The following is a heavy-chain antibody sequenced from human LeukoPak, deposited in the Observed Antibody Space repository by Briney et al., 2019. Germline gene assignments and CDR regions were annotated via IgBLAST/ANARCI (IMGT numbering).Heavy chain of an antibody. CDR3: ASPTADY. J-gene: IGHJ4*02. CDR1: GYSISSGSYY. CDR2: IYTSGST. D-gene: IGHD4-11*01. Sequence: SETLSLTCTVSGYSISSGSYYWSWIRQPAGKGLEWIGRIYTSGSTNYNPSLKSRVTISVDTSKNQFSLKLSSVTAADTAVYYCASPTADYWGQGTLVTVSS. V-gene: IGHV4-61*02.